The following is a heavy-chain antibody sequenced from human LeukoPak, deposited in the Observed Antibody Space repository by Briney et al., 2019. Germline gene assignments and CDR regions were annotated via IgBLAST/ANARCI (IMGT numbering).Heavy chain of an antibody. Sequence: ASVKVSCKASGYTFTGYYMHWVRQAPGQGLEWMGWINPNSGGTNYAQKFQGRVTMTRDTSISTAYMELSSLRSEDTAVYYCARGVPDQLVFNWFDPWGQGTLVTVSS. V-gene: IGHV1-2*02. CDR1: GYTFTGYY. CDR2: INPNSGGT. J-gene: IGHJ5*02. CDR3: ARGVPDQLVFNWFDP. D-gene: IGHD2-2*01.